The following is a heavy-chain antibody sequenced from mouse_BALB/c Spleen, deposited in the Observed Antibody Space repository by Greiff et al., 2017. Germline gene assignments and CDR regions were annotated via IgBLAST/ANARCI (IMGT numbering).Heavy chain of an antibody. V-gene: IGHV5-17*02. CDR2: ISSGSSTI. Sequence: EVKVVESGGGLVQPGGSRKLSCAASGFTFSSFGMHWVRQAPEKGLEWVAYISSGSSTIYYADTVKGRFTISRDNPKNTLFLQMTSLRSEDTAMYYCARYGSSPYYAMDYWGQGTSVTVSS. CDR1: GFTFSSFG. J-gene: IGHJ4*01. D-gene: IGHD1-1*01. CDR3: ARYGSSPYYAMDY.